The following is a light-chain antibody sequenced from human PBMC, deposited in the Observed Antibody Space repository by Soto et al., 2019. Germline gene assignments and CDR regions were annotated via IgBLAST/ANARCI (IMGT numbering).Light chain of an antibody. V-gene: IGKV1-12*01. CDR2: AAS. Sequence: DIQMTQSPSPLSGSVGDRVTITCRASQTISSWLAWYQQKPGKAPKLMIYAASSLQSGVPSRFSGSGFGTDFTLTISSLQPEDSAMYYCQQADTFPITLGQGTRLEIK. J-gene: IGKJ5*01. CDR3: QQADTFPIT. CDR1: QTISSW.